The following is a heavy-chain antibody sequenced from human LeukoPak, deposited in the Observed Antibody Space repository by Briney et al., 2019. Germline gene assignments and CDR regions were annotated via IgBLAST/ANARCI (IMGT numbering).Heavy chain of an antibody. CDR2: IYKSGNT. CDR3: AREGYSYGYGVDY. D-gene: IGHD5-18*01. CDR1: GYSIRTDYY. J-gene: IGHJ4*02. Sequence: PSETLSLTCTVSGYSIRTDYYWGWIRQPPGKGPEWIGTIYKSGNTYYNPSLRSRVTISVDTSKNQFSLKLSSVTAADTAVYYCAREGYSYGYGVDYWGQGTLVTVSS. V-gene: IGHV4-38-2*02.